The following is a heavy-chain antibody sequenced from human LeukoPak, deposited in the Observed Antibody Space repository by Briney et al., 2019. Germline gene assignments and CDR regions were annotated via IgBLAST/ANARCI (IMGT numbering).Heavy chain of an antibody. J-gene: IGHJ5*02. CDR3: ATGGVRGVYGHNWFDP. D-gene: IGHD3-10*01. CDR2: IYHDGST. CDR1: GGSISSSNW. V-gene: IGHV4-4*02. Sequence: PSETLSFTCTVSGGSISSSNWWSWVRQPPGKGLEWIGEIYHDGSTHYNPSLKSRVTISVDESKNQFSLKLTSVTAADTALYYCATGGVRGVYGHNWFDPWGQGTLVTVSS.